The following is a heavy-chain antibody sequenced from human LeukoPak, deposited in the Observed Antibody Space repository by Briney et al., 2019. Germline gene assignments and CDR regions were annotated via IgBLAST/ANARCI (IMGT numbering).Heavy chain of an antibody. CDR2: ISGSGGST. V-gene: IGHV3-23*01. CDR1: VFTFSLCA. CDR3: AKADGSYKTLIDY. Sequence: GGSLTLSCGASVFTFSLCAVNGVRQARGEGVEWVSGISGSGGSTYYADSVKGRFTISRDSSKNTVYLQMNSLRAEDTAVYYCAKADGSYKTLIDYWGQGTLVTVSS. J-gene: IGHJ4*02. D-gene: IGHD3-10*01.